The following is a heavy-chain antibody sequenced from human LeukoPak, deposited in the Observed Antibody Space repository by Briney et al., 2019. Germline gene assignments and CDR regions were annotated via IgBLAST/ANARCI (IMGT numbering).Heavy chain of an antibody. CDR2: INHSGST. CDR3: ALIGGPAAIAGEFDY. J-gene: IGHJ4*02. V-gene: IGHV4-34*01. D-gene: IGHD2-2*01. Sequence: SETLSLTCAVYGGSFSGYYWSWIRQPPGKGLEWIGEINHSGSTNYNPSLKSRVTISVDTSKNQFSLKLSSVTAEDTAVYYCALIGGPAAIAGEFDYWGQGTLVTVSS. CDR1: GGSFSGYY.